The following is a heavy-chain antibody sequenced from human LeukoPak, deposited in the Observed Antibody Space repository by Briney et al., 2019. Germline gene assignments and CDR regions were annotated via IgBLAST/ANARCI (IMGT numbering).Heavy chain of an antibody. CDR3: ARVAVAATRWFDP. D-gene: IGHD6-19*01. J-gene: IGHJ5*02. Sequence: PSETLSLTCAVSGYSISSGYYWGWIRQPPGKGLEWIGSIYHSGSTYYNPSLKSRVTISVDTSKNQFSLKLSSVTAADTAVYYCARVAVAATRWFDPWGQGTLVTVSS. CDR1: GYSISSGYY. CDR2: IYHSGST. V-gene: IGHV4-38-2*01.